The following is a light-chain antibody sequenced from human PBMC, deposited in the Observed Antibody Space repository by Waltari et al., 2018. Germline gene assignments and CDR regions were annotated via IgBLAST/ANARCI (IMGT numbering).Light chain of an antibody. CDR1: QSVSSY. V-gene: IGKV3-11*01. J-gene: IGKJ4*01. CDR3: QQRSNWPLT. Sequence: EVVMTQSPATLSLSPGERATHSCRASQSVSSYLAWYQQKPGQAPRLLIYDASNRATGIPARFSGSGSGTDLTLTISSLEPEDFAVYYCQQRSNWPLTFGGGTKVEIK. CDR2: DAS.